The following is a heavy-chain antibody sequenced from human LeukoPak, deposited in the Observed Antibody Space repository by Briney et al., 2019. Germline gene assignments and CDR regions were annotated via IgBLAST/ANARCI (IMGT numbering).Heavy chain of an antibody. V-gene: IGHV5-51*01. D-gene: IGHD5-24*01. CDR1: GYRFTSYW. CDR2: IYPRDSDT. J-gene: IGHJ3*02. Sequence: GESLKISCKGSGYRFTSYWIAWVRQMPGKGLEWMGIIYPRDSDTRYSPSFQGQVTISADKSITTAYLQWSSLKASDTAMYYCARRRDGYNYAFDIWGQGTMVTVSS. CDR3: ARRRDGYNYAFDI.